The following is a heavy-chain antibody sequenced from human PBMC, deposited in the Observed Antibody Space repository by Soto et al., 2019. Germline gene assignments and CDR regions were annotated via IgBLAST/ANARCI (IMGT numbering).Heavy chain of an antibody. CDR1: GFIFSSYA. V-gene: IGHV3-23*04. J-gene: IGHJ4*02. Sequence: EVQLVESGGDLVKPGGSLRLSCAASGFIFSSYALTWVRQAPGRGLEWVSSLSSSGGSTYYADSVKGRFAISRNNSRSTLFLHMNNLRADDTAVYYCAKDPGHNTGWSGDYFDSWGQGTLVAVSS. D-gene: IGHD6-19*01. CDR2: LSSSGGST. CDR3: AKDPGHNTGWSGDYFDS.